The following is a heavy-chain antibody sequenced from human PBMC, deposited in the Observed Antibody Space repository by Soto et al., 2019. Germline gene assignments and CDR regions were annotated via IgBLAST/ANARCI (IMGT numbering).Heavy chain of an antibody. CDR1: GYTFTSYG. Sequence: ASVKVSCKASGYTFTSYGISWVRQAPGQGLEWMGWISAYNGNTNYAQKLQGRVTMTTDTSTSTAYMELRSLRSDDTAVYYCARDVKVLSNCGYYYDSSGYYCRDWFDPWGQGTLVTVSS. D-gene: IGHD3-22*01. J-gene: IGHJ5*02. V-gene: IGHV1-18*01. CDR2: ISAYNGNT. CDR3: ARDVKVLSNCGYYYDSSGYYCRDWFDP.